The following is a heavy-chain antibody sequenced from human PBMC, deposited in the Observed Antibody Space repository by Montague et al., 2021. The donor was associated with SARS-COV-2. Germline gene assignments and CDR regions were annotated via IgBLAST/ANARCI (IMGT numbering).Heavy chain of an antibody. CDR3: ARAHSGSWAHLDN. D-gene: IGHD5-12*01. J-gene: IGHJ4*02. CDR2: IYTSCTT. CDR1: GCSISSGSYY. Sequence: TLSLTCTVSGCSISSGSYYWSWIRQPAGKGLEWIGRIYTSCTTDPSFSPKSRVTITVDTPKNQFSLKLTSVTAADTAVYYCARAHSGSWAHLDNWGQGTLVTV. V-gene: IGHV4-61*02.